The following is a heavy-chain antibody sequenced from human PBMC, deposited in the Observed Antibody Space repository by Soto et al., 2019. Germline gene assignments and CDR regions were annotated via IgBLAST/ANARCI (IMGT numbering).Heavy chain of an antibody. V-gene: IGHV3-23*01. J-gene: IGHJ4*01. CDR2: ISGSGSHS. Sequence: GGSLRLSCAASGFTFSSYAMHWVRQPPGKGLEWVSVISGSGSHSYYADSVKGRFTISRDNSRNTLFLQMDSVRADDSAVYFCAKGTSSEFLLSFDDWGHGTLVTVSS. D-gene: IGHD3-10*01. CDR1: GFTFSSYA. CDR3: AKGTSSEFLLSFDD.